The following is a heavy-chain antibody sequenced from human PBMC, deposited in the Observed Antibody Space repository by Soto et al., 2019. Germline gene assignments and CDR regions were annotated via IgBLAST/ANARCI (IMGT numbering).Heavy chain of an antibody. CDR3: ARDTNYYGSGSYYNGYFDY. V-gene: IGHV3-66*01. CDR2: IYSGGST. CDR1: GFTVSSNY. Sequence: GGSLRLSCAASGFTVSSNYMSWVRQAPGKGLEWVSVIYSGGSTYYADSVKGRFTISRDNSKNTLYLQMNSLRAEDTAVYYCARDTNYYGSGSYYNGYFDYWGQGTLVTVS. D-gene: IGHD3-10*01. J-gene: IGHJ4*02.